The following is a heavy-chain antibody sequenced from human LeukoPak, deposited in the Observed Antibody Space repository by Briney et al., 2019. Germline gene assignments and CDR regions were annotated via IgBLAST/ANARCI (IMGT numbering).Heavy chain of an antibody. CDR2: IDPSDSYT. J-gene: IGHJ4*02. Sequence: KGGESLRISCKGSGYSFTSYWISWVRQIPGKGLESMGRIDPSDSYTNYSPSFQGHVTISADKSISTAYLQWSSLKASDTAMYYCAILPDYYDSSGLGFLFDYWGQGTLVTVSS. D-gene: IGHD3-22*01. CDR1: GYSFTSYW. V-gene: IGHV5-10-1*01. CDR3: AILPDYYDSSGLGFLFDY.